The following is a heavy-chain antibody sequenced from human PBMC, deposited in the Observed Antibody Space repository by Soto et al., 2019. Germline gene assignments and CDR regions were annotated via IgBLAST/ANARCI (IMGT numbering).Heavy chain of an antibody. D-gene: IGHD3-3*01. CDR2: ISTYNGNT. CDR1: GYTFTSYG. Sequence: GASVKVSCKASGYTFTSYGISWVRQAPGQGLEWLGWISTYNGNTNYAQKLQGRVTMTTDTSTSTAYMELRSLRSDDTAVYYCARGRYDFWSGYYRVAAFDIWGQGTIVTVSS. CDR3: ARGRYDFWSGYYRVAAFDI. J-gene: IGHJ3*02. V-gene: IGHV1-18*04.